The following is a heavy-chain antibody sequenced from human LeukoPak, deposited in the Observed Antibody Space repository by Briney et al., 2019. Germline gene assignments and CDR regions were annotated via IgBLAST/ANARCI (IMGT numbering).Heavy chain of an antibody. Sequence: PSETLSLTCAVYGGSFSGYYWSWIRQPPGKGLEWIGEINHSGSTNYNPSLKSRVTISVDTSKNQFSLKLSSVTAADTDVYYCARVSTWLRLPDYWGQGTLVTVSS. CDR2: INHSGST. CDR3: ARVSTWLRLPDY. CDR1: GGSFSGYY. J-gene: IGHJ4*02. D-gene: IGHD5-12*01. V-gene: IGHV4-34*01.